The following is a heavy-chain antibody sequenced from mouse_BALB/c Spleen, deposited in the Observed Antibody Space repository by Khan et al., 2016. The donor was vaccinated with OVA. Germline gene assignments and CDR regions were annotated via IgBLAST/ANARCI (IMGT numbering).Heavy chain of an antibody. D-gene: IGHD2-10*01. Sequence: QIQLVQSGPELKKPGETVKISCKASGYTFTNYGMNWVKQAPGKGLKWMGWINTYTGEPTYADDFKGRVALSLETSASTAYLQINNLKNEDTATYFCARPPYFSYVMDYWGQGTSVTVSS. CDR1: GYTFTNYG. V-gene: IGHV9-3-1*01. CDR2: INTYTGEP. CDR3: ARPPYFSYVMDY. J-gene: IGHJ4*01.